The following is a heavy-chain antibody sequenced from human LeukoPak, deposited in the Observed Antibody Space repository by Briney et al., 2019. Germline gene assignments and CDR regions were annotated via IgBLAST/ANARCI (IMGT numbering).Heavy chain of an antibody. CDR2: ISACNGNT. V-gene: IGHV1-18*01. Sequence: ASVKVSCKASGYTFTSYNFSWVRQPPGQGLEWMGWISACNGNTKYAQRLQDRVTMTTDTSTSTAYMELRSLRSDDTAVYYCARDYGYYFDYWGQGTRVTVSS. J-gene: IGHJ4*02. CDR3: ARDYGYYFDY. CDR1: GYTFTSYN. D-gene: IGHD6-13*01.